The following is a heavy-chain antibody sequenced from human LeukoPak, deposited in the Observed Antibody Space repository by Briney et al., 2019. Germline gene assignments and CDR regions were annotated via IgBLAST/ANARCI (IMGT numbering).Heavy chain of an antibody. Sequence: SETLSLTCTVSGGSISSYYWSWIRQPAGKGLEWIGRIYTSGSTNYNPSLESRVTMSVDTSKNQFSLKLSSVTAADTAVYYCAREYSSSSGGVYYYYYMDVWGKGTTVTVSS. D-gene: IGHD6-6*01. V-gene: IGHV4-4*07. CDR2: IYTSGST. CDR1: GGSISSYY. J-gene: IGHJ6*03. CDR3: AREYSSSSGGVYYYYYMDV.